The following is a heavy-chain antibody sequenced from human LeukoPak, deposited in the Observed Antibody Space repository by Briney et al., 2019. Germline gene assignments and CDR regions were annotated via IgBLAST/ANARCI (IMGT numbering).Heavy chain of an antibody. CDR2: IYYSGST. V-gene: IGHV4-61*01. CDR3: ARVTYGSSWHWYFDL. CDR1: GGSVSSGSYY. D-gene: IGHD6-13*01. Sequence: SETLSLTCTVSGGSVSSGSYYWSWIRQPPGKGLEWIGYIYYSGSTNYNPSLKSRVTISVDTSKNQFSLKLSSVTAADTAVYYCARVTYGSSWHWYFDLWGRGTLVTVSS. J-gene: IGHJ2*01.